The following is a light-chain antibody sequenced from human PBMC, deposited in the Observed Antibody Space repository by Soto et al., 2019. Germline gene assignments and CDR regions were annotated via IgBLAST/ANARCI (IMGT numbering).Light chain of an antibody. CDR3: QQYGSSPVT. CDR1: QSVSSSY. Sequence: MEFTLSSGTLCFPPVESATLSCRASQSVSSSYLAWYQQKPGQAPRLLIYGASSRATGIPDRFSGSGSGTDFTLIISRLEPEDFAVYYCQQYGSSPVTFGQGTKVDIK. V-gene: IGKV3-20*01. CDR2: GAS. J-gene: IGKJ1*01.